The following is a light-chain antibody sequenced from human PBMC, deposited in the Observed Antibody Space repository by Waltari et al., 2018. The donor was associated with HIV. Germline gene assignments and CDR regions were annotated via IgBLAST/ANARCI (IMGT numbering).Light chain of an antibody. Sequence: DVRMTQFPSSLSASVGDRVTITCRAPQDLGNSVSWYQQRPGKVPKLLVYGGYIRHRGVASRFTGSGSGTEYTLTISSLQPEDFATYYCHQYFSDPFTFGGGTKVEI. V-gene: IGKV1-NL1*01. J-gene: IGKJ4*01. CDR1: QDLGNS. CDR2: GGY. CDR3: HQYFSDPFT.